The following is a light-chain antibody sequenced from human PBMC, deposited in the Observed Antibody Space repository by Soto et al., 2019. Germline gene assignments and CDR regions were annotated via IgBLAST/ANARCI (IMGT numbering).Light chain of an antibody. CDR2: EVN. J-gene: IGLJ1*01. Sequence: QSVLTQPASVSGSPGQSITISCTGTNSKVGSYKLVSWYQHHPGKAPKLIIYEVNKRPSGVSNRFSGSKSANTASLTISGLQAEDEAEYYCCSFAGNSPYVFGTGTKVTVL. CDR3: CSFAGNSPYV. V-gene: IGLV2-23*02. CDR1: NSKVGSYKL.